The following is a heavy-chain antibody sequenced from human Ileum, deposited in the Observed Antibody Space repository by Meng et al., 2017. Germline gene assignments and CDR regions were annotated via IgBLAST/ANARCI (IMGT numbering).Heavy chain of an antibody. CDR2: MYYNGDT. Sequence: SETLSPTCTVSSGFINSNNYYWGWIRQPPGKGLEWIGSMYYNGDTYYNPSLKSRVTISRDMSKNQLYLKLSSVTAADTAVYYCARAPDYWGQGTLVTVSS. CDR3: ARAPDY. J-gene: IGHJ4*02. CDR1: SGFINSNNYY. V-gene: IGHV4-39*07.